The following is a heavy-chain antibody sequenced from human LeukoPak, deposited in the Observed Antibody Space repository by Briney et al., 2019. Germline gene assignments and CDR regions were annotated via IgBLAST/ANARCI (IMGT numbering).Heavy chain of an antibody. CDR1: GYSFTSYW. CDR2: IYPGDSDT. V-gene: IGHV5-51*01. CDR3: ARQDYYDSSGYGDFDY. Sequence: ASVKISCKGSGYSFTSYWIGWVRQMPGKGLEWMGIIYPGDSDTRYIPSFQGQGTISADKSISTAYLQRRRLRASDTAMYYCARQDYYDSSGYGDFDYWGQGTLVTVSS. J-gene: IGHJ4*02. D-gene: IGHD3-22*01.